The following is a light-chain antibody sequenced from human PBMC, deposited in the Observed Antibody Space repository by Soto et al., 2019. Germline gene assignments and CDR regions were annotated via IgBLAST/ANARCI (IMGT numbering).Light chain of an antibody. V-gene: IGKV1-12*01. Sequence: DIQMTQSPSSVSASVGDTVTITCRASQGVGVWLGWYQQKPGKAPHLLIYGASGLQVGVPSRFCRSVSGADFDLTISNLQPEDFAIYDCEQTYSHPLTFDGGNKVEIK. CDR2: GAS. CDR3: EQTYSHPLT. J-gene: IGKJ4*01. CDR1: QGVGVW.